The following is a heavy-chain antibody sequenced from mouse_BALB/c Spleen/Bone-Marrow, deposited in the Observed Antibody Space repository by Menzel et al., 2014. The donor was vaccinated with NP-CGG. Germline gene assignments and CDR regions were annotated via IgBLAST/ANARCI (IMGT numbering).Heavy chain of an antibody. CDR1: GFDFSRYW. V-gene: IGHV4-1*02. D-gene: IGHD1-2*01. Sequence: EVQVVESGGGLVQPGGSLKLSCAASGFDFSRYWMSWVRQAPGKGLEWIGEINPDSSTINYTPSLKEKFIISRDNAKNTLYLQMSKRRSEDTALYYCARLHYYGVFAYWGQGTLLTVSA. CDR2: INPDSSTI. J-gene: IGHJ3*01. CDR3: ARLHYYGVFAY.